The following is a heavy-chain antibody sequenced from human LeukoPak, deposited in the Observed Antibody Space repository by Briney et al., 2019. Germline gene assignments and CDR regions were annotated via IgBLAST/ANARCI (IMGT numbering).Heavy chain of an antibody. CDR2: IYHTVST. CDR1: GASTTSFC. J-gene: IGHJ4*02. V-gene: IGHV4-59*08. D-gene: IGHD4-23*01. Sequence: SQTPSPTSTLSGASTTSFCWKWIPHPPRKGLEWIGYIYHTVSTNHNPSLKSRVTISVDTSKRQVSLRLRSVTAADTAVYYCARQVHDNGGSLYQFDNWGQGTLVTVSS. CDR3: ARQVHDNGGSLYQFDN.